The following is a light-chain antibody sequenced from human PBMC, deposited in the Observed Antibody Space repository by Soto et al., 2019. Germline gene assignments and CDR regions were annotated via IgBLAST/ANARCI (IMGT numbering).Light chain of an antibody. CDR1: QSVSSSH. CDR2: GAS. Sequence: EVVLTQSPGTLSLSPGERATLSCRASQSVSSSHLAWYQQKPGQAPRLLIYGASDRATDIPDRFSGSGSGTDFPLPVSRLEPEDFAVYYCQKYGTSPPKYTFGQGTKLEIK. V-gene: IGKV3-20*01. CDR3: QKYGTSPPKYT. J-gene: IGKJ2*01.